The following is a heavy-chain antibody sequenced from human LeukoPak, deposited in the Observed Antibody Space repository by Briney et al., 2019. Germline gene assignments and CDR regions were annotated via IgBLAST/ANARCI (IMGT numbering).Heavy chain of an antibody. D-gene: IGHD2-21*02. CDR3: ARLETSVTEHNWFDP. V-gene: IGHV4-39*01. Sequence: SETLSLTCTVSGASIRSSAYDWGWIRQPPGKGLEWIGSIGGSNYYRGSTYYNPSLKSRVTIHVDTSKDQFSLKLSSVTAADTAVYYCARLETSVTEHNWFDPWGQGTLVTVSS. CDR1: GASIRSSAYD. J-gene: IGHJ5*02. CDR2: IGGSNYYRGST.